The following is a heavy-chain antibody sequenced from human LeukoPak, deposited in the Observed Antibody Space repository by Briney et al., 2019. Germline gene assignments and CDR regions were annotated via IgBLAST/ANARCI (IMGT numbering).Heavy chain of an antibody. CDR3: ARASGWVYFDY. D-gene: IGHD6-19*01. CDR2: INSDGSST. CDR1: GFTFSSYW. J-gene: IGHJ4*02. V-gene: IGHV3-74*01. Sequence: PGGSLRLSCAASGFTFSSYWTHWVRQAPGKGLVWVSRINSDGSSTSYADSVKGRFTISRDNAKNTLYLQMNSLRAEDTAVYYCARASGWVYFDYWGQGTLVTVSS.